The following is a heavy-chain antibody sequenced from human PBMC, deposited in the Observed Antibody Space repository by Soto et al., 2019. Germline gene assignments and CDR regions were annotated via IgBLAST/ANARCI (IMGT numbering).Heavy chain of an antibody. CDR3: ARASSLYSSSWYVRDAFDI. CDR1: GYTFTGHY. D-gene: IGHD6-13*01. J-gene: IGHJ3*02. CDR2: INPNSGGT. Sequence: SVKVSCKASGYTFTGHYMHWVRQAPGQRHEWMGWINPNSGGTNYAQKFQGRVTMTRDTSISTAYMELSRLRSDDTAVYYCARASSLYSSSWYVRDAFDIWGQGTMVTVSS. V-gene: IGHV1-2*02.